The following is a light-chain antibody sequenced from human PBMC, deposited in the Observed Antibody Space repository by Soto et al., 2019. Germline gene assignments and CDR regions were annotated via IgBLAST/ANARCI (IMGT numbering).Light chain of an antibody. Sequence: EILLTQSPGTLSLSPGERATLSCRASQSGTSNYLAWYQQKPGQAPRLLIYGASIRATGIPDRFSGSGSGKDFTLTISRLGPEDFAVYYCQQYGASPTTFGQGTKLEI. CDR1: QSGTSNY. CDR3: QQYGASPTT. V-gene: IGKV3-20*01. J-gene: IGKJ2*01. CDR2: GAS.